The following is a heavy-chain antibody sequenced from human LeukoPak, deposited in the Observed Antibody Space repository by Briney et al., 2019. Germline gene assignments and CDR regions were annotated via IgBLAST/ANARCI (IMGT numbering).Heavy chain of an antibody. CDR1: GGSLSDYT. J-gene: IGHJ6*03. Sequence: SVKVSCKASGGSLSDYTISWVRQAPGQGFEWMGGIIPMLGTAKYAQNFQGRVTITTDDSSSTVYMELSSLRFEDTASYFCARDGLLTRTGMDVWGKGTTVTVSS. CDR2: IIPMLGTA. V-gene: IGHV1-69*16. CDR3: ARDGLLTRTGMDV. D-gene: IGHD3/OR15-3a*01.